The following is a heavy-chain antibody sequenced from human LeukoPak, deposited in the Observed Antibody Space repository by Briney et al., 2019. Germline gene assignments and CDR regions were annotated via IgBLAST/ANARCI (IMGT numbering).Heavy chain of an antibody. D-gene: IGHD1-26*01. CDR1: GFPFSNSA. Sequence: GGSLRLSCAASGFPFSNSAIHWVRQASGKGLEWVGRIRSKPNSYATAHAESVRGRFTISRDDSKNRAFLQMNSLKTEDTAVYYCTRLLSGDYFDYWGQGTLVTVSS. CDR2: IRSKPNSYAT. V-gene: IGHV3-73*01. J-gene: IGHJ4*02. CDR3: TRLLSGDYFDY.